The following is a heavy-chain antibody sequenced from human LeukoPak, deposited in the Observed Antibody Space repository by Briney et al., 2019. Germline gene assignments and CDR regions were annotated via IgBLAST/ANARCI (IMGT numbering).Heavy chain of an antibody. J-gene: IGHJ4*02. D-gene: IGHD3-10*01. CDR2: VKKDGSEK. CDR3: ARGPPYGSRSGYFDY. V-gene: IGHV3-7*01. Sequence: GGSLRLSCAASGFTFSNNWMTWVRQAPGKGLEWVASVKKDGSEKYYVDSVKGRFTISRDNAKNSLYLQMNSLGVEDTAVYYCARGPPYGSRSGYFDYWGQGTLVTVSS. CDR1: GFTFSNNW.